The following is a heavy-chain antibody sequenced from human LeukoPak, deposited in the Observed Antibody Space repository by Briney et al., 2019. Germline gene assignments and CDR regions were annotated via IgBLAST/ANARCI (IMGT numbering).Heavy chain of an antibody. V-gene: IGHV4-61*02. J-gene: IGHJ6*02. D-gene: IGHD1-20*01. Sequence: SQTLSLTCTVSGGSISSGSSYWSWIRQPAGKGLEWIGRIYTSGSTNYTPSLKSRVTISVDTSKNQFSLKLSSVTAADTAVYYCARDQPASNWNYYYYYGMDVWGQGTTVTVSS. CDR2: IYTSGST. CDR1: GGSISSGSSY. CDR3: ARDQPASNWNYYYYYGMDV.